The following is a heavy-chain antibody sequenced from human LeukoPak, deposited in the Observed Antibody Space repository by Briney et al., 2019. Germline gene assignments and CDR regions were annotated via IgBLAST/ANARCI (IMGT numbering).Heavy chain of an antibody. V-gene: IGHV1-18*01. D-gene: IGHD6-13*01. CDR3: AKVAGDRMDY. Sequence: AASVKLSCKASGYTFATYGFCWVRQAPGHGLEWMGWISSNTGKTDHAQQFQGRVTLTTDTSTSTAYMELRSLRPDDTALYYCAKVAGDRMDYWGQGTRVTVSS. CDR2: ISSNTGKT. CDR1: GYTFATYG. J-gene: IGHJ4*02.